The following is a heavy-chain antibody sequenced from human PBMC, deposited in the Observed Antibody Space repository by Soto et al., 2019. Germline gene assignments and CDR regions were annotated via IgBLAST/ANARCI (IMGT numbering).Heavy chain of an antibody. Sequence: SVKVSCKASGGTFSSYAISWLRQSPGQGLEWMGGIIPIFGTANYAQKFQGRVTITADESTSTAYMELSSLRSEDTAVYYCARDLDYYDSTNRRMYYYYYGMDVWGQGTTVTVSS. D-gene: IGHD3-22*01. CDR1: GGTFSSYA. V-gene: IGHV1-69*13. CDR2: IIPIFGTA. CDR3: ARDLDYYDSTNRRMYYYYYGMDV. J-gene: IGHJ6*02.